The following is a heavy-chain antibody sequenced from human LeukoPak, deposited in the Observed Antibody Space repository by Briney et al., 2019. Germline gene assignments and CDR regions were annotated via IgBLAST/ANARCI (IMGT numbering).Heavy chain of an antibody. CDR1: GGSISSYF. CDR2: IIHSGST. V-gene: IGHV4-34*01. J-gene: IGHJ6*02. Sequence: SETLSLTCAVSGGSISSYFWSWIRQPPGKGLEWIGEIIHSGSTNYNPSLKSRVTISLDTSKNQFSLKLSSVTAADTAVYYCARGVAVAGPTYYGMDVWGQGTTVTVSS. CDR3: ARGVAVAGPTYYGMDV. D-gene: IGHD6-19*01.